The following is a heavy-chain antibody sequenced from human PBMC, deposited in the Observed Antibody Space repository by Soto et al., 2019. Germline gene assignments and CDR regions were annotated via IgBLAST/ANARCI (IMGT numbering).Heavy chain of an antibody. Sequence: GASVKVSCKASGGTFSSYAISWVRQAPGQGLEWMGGIIPIFGTANYAQKFQGRVTITADESTSTAYMELSSLRSEDTAVYYCARGGDILGCSGGSCYRGYYYGMDVWGQGTTVTVPS. V-gene: IGHV1-69*13. CDR2: IIPIFGTA. D-gene: IGHD2-15*01. J-gene: IGHJ6*02. CDR3: ARGGDILGCSGGSCYRGYYYGMDV. CDR1: GGTFSSYA.